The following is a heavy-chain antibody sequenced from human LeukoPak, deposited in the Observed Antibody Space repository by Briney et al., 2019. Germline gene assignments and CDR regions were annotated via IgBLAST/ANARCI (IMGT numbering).Heavy chain of an antibody. CDR2: IWYDGSRS. CDR1: GFTFRSYS. D-gene: IGHD3-22*01. J-gene: IGHJ4*01. CDR3: TRDAADYFDSSASFDY. V-gene: IGHV3-30*04. Sequence: PGGSLRLSCAASGFTFRSYSMHWVRQAPGQGLEWVAVIWYDGSRSDYADSVKGRFTISRDNSKNTLFLQMNSLRGEDTAVYYCTRDAADYFDSSASFDYWGQGTLATVSS.